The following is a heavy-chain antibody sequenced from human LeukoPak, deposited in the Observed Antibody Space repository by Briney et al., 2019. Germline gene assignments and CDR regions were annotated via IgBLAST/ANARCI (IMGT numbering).Heavy chain of an antibody. CDR3: ARSYTFDL. CDR2: ISSSGSDT. CDR1: GFTFSDYY. Sequence: GGSLRLSCAASGFTFSDYYMNWIRQAPGKGLEWVSYISSSGSDTKYADSVKGRFTISRDNAKNSLYLQMNSLRAEDTAVYYCARSYTFDLWGQGTIVTVSS. D-gene: IGHD3-10*01. V-gene: IGHV3-11*06. J-gene: IGHJ3*01.